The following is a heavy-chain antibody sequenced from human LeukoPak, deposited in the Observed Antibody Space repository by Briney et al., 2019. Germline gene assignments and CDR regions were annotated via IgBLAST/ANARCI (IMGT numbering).Heavy chain of an antibody. V-gene: IGHV3-30*02. D-gene: IGHD3-10*02. Sequence: GGSLRLSCAASGLSFSSYGMHWVRQAPGKGLEWVAFIQYDGSNKFYADSVKGRFTISRDNAKNSLYLQMNSLRAEDTAVYYCAELGITMIGSVWGKGTTVTISS. J-gene: IGHJ6*04. CDR1: GLSFSSYG. CDR3: AELGITMIGSV. CDR2: IQYDGSNK.